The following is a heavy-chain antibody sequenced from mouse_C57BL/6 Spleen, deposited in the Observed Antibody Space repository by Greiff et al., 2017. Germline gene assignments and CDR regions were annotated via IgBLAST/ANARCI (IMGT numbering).Heavy chain of an antibody. D-gene: IGHD1-1*01. CDR2: ISSGSSTI. CDR3: ARGHGSYYFDY. Sequence: DVHLVESGGGLVKPGGSLKLSCAASGFTFSDYGMHWVRQAPEKGLEWVAYISSGSSTIYYADTVKGRFTISRDNAKNTLFLQMTSLRSEDTAMYYCARGHGSYYFDYWGQGTTLTVSS. J-gene: IGHJ2*01. CDR1: GFTFSDYG. V-gene: IGHV5-17*01.